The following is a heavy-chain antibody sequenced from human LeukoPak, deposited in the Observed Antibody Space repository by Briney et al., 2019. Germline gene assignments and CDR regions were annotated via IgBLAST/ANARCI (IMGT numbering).Heavy chain of an antibody. CDR1: GYAFTEYA. CDR3: ARDPIRISGSVAYGP. V-gene: IGHV7-4-1*02. CDR2: INTYTGNP. D-gene: IGHD5-12*01. J-gene: IGHJ5*02. Sequence: ASVKVSCKASGYAFTEYAMNWVRQAPGQGLEWMGWINTYTGNPTYGQGFTGRFVFSLDTSVSTAYLQISSLKAEDSAVYYCARDPIRISGSVAYGPWGQGTLVTVSS.